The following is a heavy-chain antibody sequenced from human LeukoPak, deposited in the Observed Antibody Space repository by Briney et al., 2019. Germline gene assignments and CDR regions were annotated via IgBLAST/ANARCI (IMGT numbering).Heavy chain of an antibody. Sequence: PGGSLRLSCAASGFTFSSYEMNWVRQAPGKGLEWVSSITSSSTYIYYADSTRGRFTISRDNAKNSLYLQLDSLRAEDTAVYYCARSYGGKWGVSDYWGQGTLVTVSS. D-gene: IGHD4-23*01. CDR2: ITSSSTYI. V-gene: IGHV3-21*01. J-gene: IGHJ4*02. CDR3: ARSYGGKWGVSDY. CDR1: GFTFSSYE.